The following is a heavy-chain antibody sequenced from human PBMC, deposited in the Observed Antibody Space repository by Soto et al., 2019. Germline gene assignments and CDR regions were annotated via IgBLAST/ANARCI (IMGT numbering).Heavy chain of an antibody. D-gene: IGHD2-15*01. CDR3: AKGGCSGGSCYPFDY. CDR2: ISGGGGSA. J-gene: IGHJ4*02. V-gene: IGHV3-23*01. CDR1: GLTFSNYA. Sequence: EVQLLESGGELVQPGGSLRLSCAASGLTFSNYAMSWVRQAPGKGLQWVSTISGGGGSAYYADSVKGRFIISRDNSKNTLSLLMKSLRVDDTAIDFCAKGGCSGGSCYPFDYWGQGTLVTVSS.